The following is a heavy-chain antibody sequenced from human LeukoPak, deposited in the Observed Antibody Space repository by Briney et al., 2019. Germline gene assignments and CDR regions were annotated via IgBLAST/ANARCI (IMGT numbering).Heavy chain of an antibody. D-gene: IGHD3-16*01. CDR1: GGSINNYY. CDR2: IYHRGNS. Sequence: SETLSLTCSVSGGSINNYYWSWIRQPPGKGLEWIGYIYHRGNSNYNPSLKSRVAMSADTSKNQFSLRLSSVTAADTAVYYCARLRLGFDYWGQGTLVTVSS. CDR3: ARLRLGFDY. J-gene: IGHJ4*02. V-gene: IGHV4-59*08.